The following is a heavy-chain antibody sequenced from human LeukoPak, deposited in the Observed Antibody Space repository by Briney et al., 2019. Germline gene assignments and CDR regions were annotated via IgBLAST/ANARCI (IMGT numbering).Heavy chain of an antibody. CDR1: GFTFSSYA. D-gene: IGHD2-2*02. CDR2: ISYDGSNK. V-gene: IGHV3-30*04. J-gene: IGHJ6*03. Sequence: GGSLRLSCAASGFTFSSYAMHWVRQAPGKGLEWVAVISYDGSNKYYADSVKGRFTISRDNSKNTLYLQMNSLRAEDTAVYYCARRDRGYCSSTSCHITYFTRGAYYYYMDVWGKGTTVTVSS. CDR3: ARRDRGYCSSTSCHITYFTRGAYYYYMDV.